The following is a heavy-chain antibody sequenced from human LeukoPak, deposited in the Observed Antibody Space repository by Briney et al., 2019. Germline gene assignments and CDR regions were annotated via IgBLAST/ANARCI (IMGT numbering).Heavy chain of an antibody. CDR3: ARGTDDIDI. CDR2: INSDGSTT. Sequence: GGSLRLSCAASGFTFSSYYMHWVRQAPGKGLVWVSRINSDGSTTNYADSVKGRFTISRENAKKTMYLQMNSLRVEDTAVYYCARGTDDIDIWGQGTMVTVSS. CDR1: GFTFSSYY. D-gene: IGHD1-1*01. J-gene: IGHJ3*02. V-gene: IGHV3-74*01.